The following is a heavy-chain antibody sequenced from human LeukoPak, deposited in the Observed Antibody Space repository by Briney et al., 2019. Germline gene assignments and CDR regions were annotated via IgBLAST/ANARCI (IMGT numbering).Heavy chain of an antibody. Sequence: GGSLRLSCAASGFSFSSYAIHSVRQAPGKGLEWVAAISYDGSKKYYADSVKGRFTISRDNSKNTLYLQMDSLRSEDTAVYYCARPQAYYFDYWGQGTLVTVSS. CDR3: ARPQAYYFDY. V-gene: IGHV3-30*01. CDR2: ISYDGSKK. J-gene: IGHJ4*02. CDR1: GFSFSSYA.